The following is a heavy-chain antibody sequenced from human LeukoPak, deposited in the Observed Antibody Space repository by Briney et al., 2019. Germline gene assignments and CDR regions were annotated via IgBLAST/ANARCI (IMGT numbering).Heavy chain of an antibody. J-gene: IGHJ5*02. CDR1: GVTFSSYA. D-gene: IGHD5-12*01. CDR3: AREVLRVWFDP. CDR2: ISYDGSNK. V-gene: IGHV3-30-3*01. Sequence: GGSLRLSCAASGVTFSSYAMHWVRQAPGKGLEWVAVISYDGSNKYYADSVKGRFTISRDNSKNTLYLQMNSLRAEDTAVYYCAREVLRVWFDPWGQGTLVTVSS.